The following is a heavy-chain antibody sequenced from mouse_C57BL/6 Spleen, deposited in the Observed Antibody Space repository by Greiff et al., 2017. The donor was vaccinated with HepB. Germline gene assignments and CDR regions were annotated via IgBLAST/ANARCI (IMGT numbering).Heavy chain of an antibody. Sequence: EVKLMESGGGLVKPGGSLKLSCAASGFTFSDYGMHWVRQAPEKGLEWVAYLSSGSSTIYYADTVKGRFTISRDNAKNTLFLQMTSLRSEDTAMYYCAMRGYGSYFDYWGQGTTLTVSS. V-gene: IGHV5-17*01. CDR2: LSSGSSTI. D-gene: IGHD1-1*01. CDR3: AMRGYGSYFDY. J-gene: IGHJ2*01. CDR1: GFTFSDYG.